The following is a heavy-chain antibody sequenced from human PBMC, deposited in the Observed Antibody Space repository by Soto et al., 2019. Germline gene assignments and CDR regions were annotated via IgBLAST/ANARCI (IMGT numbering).Heavy chain of an antibody. V-gene: IGHV5-51*01. CDR3: ATQGRGCSGYGRRRTYYYYYGMDV. CDR1: GYSFTSYW. J-gene: IGHJ6*02. CDR2: IYPGDSDT. Sequence: GESLKISCKGSGYSFTSYWIGWVRQMPGKGLEWMGIIYPGDSDTRYSPSFQGQVTIPADKSISTAYLQWSSLKASDTAMYYCATQGRGCSGYGRRRTYYYYYGMDVWGQGTTVTVSS. D-gene: IGHD5-12*01.